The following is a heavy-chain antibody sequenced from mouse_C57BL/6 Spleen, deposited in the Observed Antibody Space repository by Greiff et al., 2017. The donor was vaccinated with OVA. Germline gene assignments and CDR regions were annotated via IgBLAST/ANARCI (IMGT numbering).Heavy chain of an antibody. D-gene: IGHD2-2*01. CDR1: GYAFRSYW. V-gene: IGHV1-80*01. Sequence: QVQLQQSGAELVKPGASVKISCKASGYAFRSYWMNWVKQRPGKGLAWIGQIYPGDGYTNYNGKFKGKATLTAANSSSTAYMQLRSLTSEDSAVYFCARSGYDGGMDYWGQGTSVTVSS. CDR3: ARSGYDGGMDY. CDR2: IYPGDGYT. J-gene: IGHJ4*01.